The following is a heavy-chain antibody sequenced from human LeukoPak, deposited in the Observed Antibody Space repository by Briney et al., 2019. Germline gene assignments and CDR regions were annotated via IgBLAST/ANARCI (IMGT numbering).Heavy chain of an antibody. CDR3: AKGMALIAVAGEFDY. J-gene: IGHJ4*02. D-gene: IGHD6-19*01. V-gene: IGHV3-23*01. Sequence: GGSLRLSCAASGFTFSSYAMSWVRQTPGKGLEWVSAISGSGGSTYYADSVKGRFTISRDNSKNTLYLQMNSLRAEDTAVYCCAKGMALIAVAGEFDYWGQGTLVTVSS. CDR1: GFTFSSYA. CDR2: ISGSGGST.